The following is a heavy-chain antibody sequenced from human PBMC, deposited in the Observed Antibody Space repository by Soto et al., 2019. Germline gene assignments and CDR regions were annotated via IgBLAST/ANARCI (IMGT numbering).Heavy chain of an antibody. V-gene: IGHV4-61*01. CDR3: ARGNIVLVPAAIPKGYYGMDV. J-gene: IGHJ6*02. Sequence: QVQLQESGPKLVKPSETLSLTCTVSGGSVSSGSYYWSWIRQPPGKGLEWIGYIYYSGSTNYNPSLKSRVTISVDTSKNQFSLKLSSVTAADTAVYYCARGNIVLVPAAIPKGYYGMDVWGQGTTVTVSS. CDR1: GGSVSSGSYY. D-gene: IGHD2-2*02. CDR2: IYYSGST.